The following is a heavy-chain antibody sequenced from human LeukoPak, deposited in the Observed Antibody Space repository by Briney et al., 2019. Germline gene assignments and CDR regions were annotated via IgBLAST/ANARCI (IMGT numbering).Heavy chain of an antibody. CDR1: GGSVSSGSYY. J-gene: IGHJ4*02. CDR2: IYYSGST. CDR3: ARVVVVPAEPYYFDY. V-gene: IGHV4-61*01. Sequence: SETLSLTCTVSGGSVSSGSYYWSWIRQPPGKGLEWIGCIYYSGSTNYNPSLKSRVTISVVTSKNQFSLKLSSVTAADTAVYYCARVVVVPAEPYYFDYWGQGTLVTVSS. D-gene: IGHD2-2*01.